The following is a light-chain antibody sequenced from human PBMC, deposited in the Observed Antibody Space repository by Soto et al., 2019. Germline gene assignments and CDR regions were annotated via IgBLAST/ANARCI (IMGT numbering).Light chain of an antibody. V-gene: IGKV3-20*01. CDR1: QSVISDY. CDR2: HAS. Sequence: EIVLTQSPGTLSLSPGERVTLSCRASQSVISDYLAWYQQKVGQAPRLLIYHASIRATGVPDRFSGSGSGTDFTLTITRLEPEDFAVYYCQQYGTSLFTFGPGTKVELK. CDR3: QQYGTSLFT. J-gene: IGKJ3*01.